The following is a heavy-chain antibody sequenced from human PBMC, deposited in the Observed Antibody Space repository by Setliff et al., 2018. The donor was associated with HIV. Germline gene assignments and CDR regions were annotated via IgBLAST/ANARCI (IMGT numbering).Heavy chain of an antibody. CDR1: GGSITGYY. V-gene: IGHV4-59*08. CDR3: ARHFDGYDYNSAY. CDR2: IYYSGNT. J-gene: IGHJ4*02. D-gene: IGHD3-22*01. Sequence: PSETLSLTCTVSGGSITGYYWSWIRQPPGKGLEWIGWIYYSGNTRYNPSLKSRVTISLDTSKNRFSLKLSSVTAADTAVSYCARHFDGYDYNSAYWGQGTLVTVSS.